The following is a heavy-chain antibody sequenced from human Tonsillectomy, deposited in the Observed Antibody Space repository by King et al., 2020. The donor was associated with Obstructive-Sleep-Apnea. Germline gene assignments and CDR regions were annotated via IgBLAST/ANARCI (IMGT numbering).Heavy chain of an antibody. CDR3: ASLMADGAFDI. J-gene: IGHJ3*02. V-gene: IGHV1-69*04. CDR2: IIPILDIA. D-gene: IGHD5-24*01. CDR1: GGTFSSYV. Sequence: QLVQSGAEVKKPGSSVKVSCKASGGTFSSYVISWVRQAPGQGLEWMGGIIPILDIANYAQKFQGRVTITADKSTSTAYMELSSLRSEDTAVYYYASLMADGAFDIWGQGTMVTVSS.